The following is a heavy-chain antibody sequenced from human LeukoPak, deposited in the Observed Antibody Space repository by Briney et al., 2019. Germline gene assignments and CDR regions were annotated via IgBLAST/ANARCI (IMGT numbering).Heavy chain of an antibody. V-gene: IGHV4-34*01. J-gene: IGHJ4*02. D-gene: IGHD2-2*01. CDR1: GGSFSGYY. Sequence: PSETLSLTCAVYGGSFSGYYWSWIRQPPGKGLEWIGEINHSGNTNYNPSLKSRVTISVDTSKNQFSLKLSSVTAADTAVYYCARGLLTAVGDYWGQGTLVTVSS. CDR3: ARGLLTAVGDY. CDR2: INHSGNT.